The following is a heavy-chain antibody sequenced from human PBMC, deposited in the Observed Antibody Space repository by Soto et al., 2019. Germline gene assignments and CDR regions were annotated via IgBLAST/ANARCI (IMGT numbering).Heavy chain of an antibody. V-gene: IGHV1-69*13. CDR2: IIPIFGTA. D-gene: IGHD6-6*01. J-gene: IGHJ5*02. CDR1: GCTFSSYA. CDR3: ARDRSYSSSSGCAWFDP. Sequence: SVKVSCKASGCTFSSYAISWVRQAPGQGLEWMGGIIPIFGTANYARKFQGRVTITADESTSTAYMELSSLRSEDTAVYHCARDRSYSSSSGCAWFDPWGQGTLVTVSS.